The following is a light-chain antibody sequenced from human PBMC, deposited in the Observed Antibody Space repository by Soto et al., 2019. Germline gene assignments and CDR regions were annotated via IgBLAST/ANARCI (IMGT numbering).Light chain of an antibody. Sequence: IQLTQSPSFLSASVGDRVTITCRASQGIRDDLGWYQQKPGKAPKLLIYAASNLQSGVPSRFSGSGSGTDFTLIISSLQPEDFATYYCLQDYDYPYTFGQGTKVDIK. V-gene: IGKV1-6*01. CDR2: AAS. CDR1: QGIRDD. CDR3: LQDYDYPYT. J-gene: IGKJ2*01.